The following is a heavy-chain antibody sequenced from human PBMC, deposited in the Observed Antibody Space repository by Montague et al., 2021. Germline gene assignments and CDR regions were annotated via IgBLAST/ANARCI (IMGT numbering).Heavy chain of an antibody. J-gene: IGHJ5*02. CDR3: ARWRVYYDSSGYAA. Sequence: SLRLSCAASGFTFSTFPMHWVRQAPGKGLEWVALISHDASNKYYANSVRGRFTVSRDNSKNTLYLQTSSLRADDTAVYYCARWRVYYDSSGYAAWGRGTLVTVSS. CDR2: ISHDASNK. D-gene: IGHD3-22*01. V-gene: IGHV3-30-3*01. CDR1: GFTFSTFP.